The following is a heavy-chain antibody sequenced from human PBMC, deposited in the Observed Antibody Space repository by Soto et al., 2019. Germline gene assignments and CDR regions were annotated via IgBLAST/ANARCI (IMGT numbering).Heavy chain of an antibody. CDR2: SNQSGNT. V-gene: IGHV4-34*01. CDR1: GGSCREYY. J-gene: IGHJ6*02. Sequence: SETLSLTCAGNGGSCREYYWGWLRQPPREGLEWIGESNQSGNTHYNPSLKRRINISIDTSKNQFSLNLISVTAADTATYYCARDIITVIGGEIYYYFGMDVWGQGTTVTVSS. D-gene: IGHD3-10*01. CDR3: ARDIITVIGGEIYYYFGMDV.